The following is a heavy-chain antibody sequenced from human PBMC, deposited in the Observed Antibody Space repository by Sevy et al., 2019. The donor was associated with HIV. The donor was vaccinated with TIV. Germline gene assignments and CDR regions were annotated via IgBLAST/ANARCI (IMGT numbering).Heavy chain of an antibody. V-gene: IGHV1-18*01. D-gene: IGHD3-9*01. CDR2: IGAHTGNT. CDR1: GYTFSSYG. Sequence: ASVKVSCKASGYTFSSYGLNWVRQAPGQGLEWMGGIGAHTGNTNYAPKLQGRVTLTTDTSTSTAYMELRSLRSDDTAVYYCAKGQGDYDILTGYYNWWFDPWGQGTLVTVSS. J-gene: IGHJ5*02. CDR3: AKGQGDYDILTGYYNWWFDP.